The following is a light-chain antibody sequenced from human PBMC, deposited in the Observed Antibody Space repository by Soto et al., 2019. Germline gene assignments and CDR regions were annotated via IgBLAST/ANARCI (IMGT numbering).Light chain of an antibody. V-gene: IGLV2-23*02. J-gene: IGLJ3*02. CDR2: EVN. Sequence: QSVLTQPASVSGSPGQSITISCTGTSSDVGSYNLVSWYQQHPGKAPKLMVYEVNKRPSGISNRFSGSKSGDTASLTISGLQAEDEADYHCCSYAGSTTWVFGGGTKVTVL. CDR1: SSDVGSYNL. CDR3: CSYAGSTTWV.